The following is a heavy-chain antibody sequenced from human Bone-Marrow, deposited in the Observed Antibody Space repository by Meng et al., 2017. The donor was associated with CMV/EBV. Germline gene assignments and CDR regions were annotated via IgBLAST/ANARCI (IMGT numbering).Heavy chain of an antibody. V-gene: IGHV1-2*02. CDR2: INPNGGGT. CDR1: GYTFTGYY. D-gene: IGHD6-19*01. CDR3: ARGGAGSSGWLNAFAI. J-gene: IGHJ3*02. Sequence: ASVKVSCKASGYTFTGYYIHWVRQAPGQGLEWMGWINPNGGGTNYAQKFQGRVTMTRDTSISTAYMGLSRLRSDDTAVYYCARGGAGSSGWLNAFAIWGQGKMVNVSS.